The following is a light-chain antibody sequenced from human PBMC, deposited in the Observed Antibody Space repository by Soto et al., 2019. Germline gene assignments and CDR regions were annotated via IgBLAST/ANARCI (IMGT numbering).Light chain of an antibody. CDR3: SSYSSSATLYV. Sequence: QSALTQPASVSGSPGQSITISCTGTSSDVGGYNYVSWYQHHPGKAPKPMIFGVSNRPSGVSNRFSGSKSGNTASLTISGLQAEDEADYYCSSYSSSATLYVFATGTKLTVL. J-gene: IGLJ1*01. CDR2: GVS. CDR1: SSDVGGYNY. V-gene: IGLV2-14*01.